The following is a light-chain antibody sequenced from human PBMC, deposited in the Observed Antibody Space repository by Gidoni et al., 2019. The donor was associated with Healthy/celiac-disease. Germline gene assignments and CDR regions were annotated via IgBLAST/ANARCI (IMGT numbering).Light chain of an antibody. CDR2: AAS. CDR3: QQSYSTPLT. CDR1: QSISSY. V-gene: IGKV1-39*01. Sequence: IQMTQSPSSLSASVGDRVTITCRASQSISSYLNLYQQKPGKAPQLLIYAASSLQSGVPSRFSGSGSGTDFTLTISSLQPEDVATYYCQQSYSTPLTFGGGTKVEIK. J-gene: IGKJ4*01.